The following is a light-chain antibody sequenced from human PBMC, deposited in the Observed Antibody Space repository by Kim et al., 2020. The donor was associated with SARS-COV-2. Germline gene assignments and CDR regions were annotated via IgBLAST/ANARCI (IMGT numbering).Light chain of an antibody. CDR3: NSRDTNNIVL. Sequence: ALHKTVMIRRQDNILRSYYATCYQQKPGQAPLLLFYSKNSRPSGIQGLFSASSSGNTASLTITGTQAGDAAYYYCNSRDTNNIVLFGAGTQLTVL. V-gene: IGLV3-19*01. J-gene: IGLJ2*01. CDR2: SKN. CDR1: ILRSYY.